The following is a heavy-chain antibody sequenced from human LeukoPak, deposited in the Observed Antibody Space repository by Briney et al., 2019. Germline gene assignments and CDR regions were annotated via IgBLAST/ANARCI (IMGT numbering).Heavy chain of an antibody. D-gene: IGHD2-15*01. CDR2: INPSGGST. Sequence: GASVKVSCKASGYTFTNYYIHWVRQAPGQGLEWMGIINPSGGSTSYAQKFQGRVTMTRDMSTSTVYMELSSLRSEDTAVYYCARDAPVKHCSGGSCPFDYWGQGTLVTVSS. V-gene: IGHV1-46*01. CDR3: ARDAPVKHCSGGSCPFDY. J-gene: IGHJ4*02. CDR1: GYTFTNYY.